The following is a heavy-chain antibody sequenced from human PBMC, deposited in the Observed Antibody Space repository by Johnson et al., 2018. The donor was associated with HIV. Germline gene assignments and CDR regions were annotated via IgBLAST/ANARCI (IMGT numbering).Heavy chain of an antibody. V-gene: IGHV3-NL1*01. Sequence: QVQLVESGGGVVQPGGSLRLSCAASGFTFSSYGMHWVRQAPGKGLEWLSVLYSDGRPYYADSVKGRFTISRDGSKNTLFLQMNSLRAEDTAVYYCAKDAAAAALRAFDNWGQGTMVTVSS. CDR2: LYSDGRP. CDR1: GFTFSSYG. CDR3: AKDAAAAALRAFDN. J-gene: IGHJ3*02. D-gene: IGHD6-13*01.